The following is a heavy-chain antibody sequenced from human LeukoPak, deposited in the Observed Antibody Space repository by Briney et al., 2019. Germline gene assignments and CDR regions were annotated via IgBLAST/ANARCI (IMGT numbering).Heavy chain of an antibody. D-gene: IGHD3-10*01. CDR1: GYTFASYG. Sequence: GASVKVSCKASGYTFASYGIHWVRQAPGQGLEWMGWINAGNDNTKYSQKFQGRVTITRDTSASTVYMELSSLRSEDTAVYYCARANYGSGTRWLDPWGQGTLVIVSS. J-gene: IGHJ5*02. CDR2: INAGNDNT. V-gene: IGHV1-3*01. CDR3: ARANYGSGTRWLDP.